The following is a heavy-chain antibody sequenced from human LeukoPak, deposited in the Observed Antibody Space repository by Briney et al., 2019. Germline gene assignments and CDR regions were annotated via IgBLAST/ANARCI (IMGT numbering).Heavy chain of an antibody. CDR3: ARWTAAGHSFDY. D-gene: IGHD6-13*01. Sequence: SETLSLTCTVSGGSISSSSYYWGWIRQPPGKGLEWIGSIYYSGSTYYNPSLKSRVTISVDTSKNQFSLKLSSVTAADTAVYYCARWTAAGHSFDYWGQGALVTVSS. CDR2: IYYSGST. CDR1: GGSISSSSYY. V-gene: IGHV4-39*07. J-gene: IGHJ4*02.